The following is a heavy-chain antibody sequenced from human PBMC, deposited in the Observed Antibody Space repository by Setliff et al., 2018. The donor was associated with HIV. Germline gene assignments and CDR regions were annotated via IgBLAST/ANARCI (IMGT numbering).Heavy chain of an antibody. D-gene: IGHD3-3*01. Sequence: ASVKVSCKASGYTFTSYGISWVRQAPGQGLEWMGWISAYNGNTNYAQKLQGRVTMTTDTSTSTAYVELRSLRSDDTAVYYCARDLSNYNFWSGYSTDAFDIWGQGTMVT. CDR1: GYTFTSYG. CDR3: ARDLSNYNFWSGYSTDAFDI. V-gene: IGHV1-18*01. CDR2: ISAYNGNT. J-gene: IGHJ3*02.